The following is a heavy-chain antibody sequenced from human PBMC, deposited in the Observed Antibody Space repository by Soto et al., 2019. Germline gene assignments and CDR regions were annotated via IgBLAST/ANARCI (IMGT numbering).Heavy chain of an antibody. Sequence: QVQLVQSGAEVKKPGASVTVSCRASGDTFTGYYMHWVRQAPGQGLEWMGWINPNSGVTKYAQKFQGWVTITRDTSIRTVYMELSRLRSDDTAFYYCARESGGATATLDYYYFYMDVWGTGTTVTVSS. D-gene: IGHD5-12*01. CDR2: INPNSGVT. CDR1: GDTFTGYY. V-gene: IGHV1-2*04. J-gene: IGHJ6*03. CDR3: ARESGGATATLDYYYFYMDV.